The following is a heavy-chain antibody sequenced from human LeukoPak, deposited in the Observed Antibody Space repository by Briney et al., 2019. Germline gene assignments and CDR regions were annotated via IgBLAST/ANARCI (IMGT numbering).Heavy chain of an antibody. CDR3: ARTDGAMYWYFDL. CDR1: GFTFSSYS. CDR2: ISSSSSTI. J-gene: IGHJ2*01. V-gene: IGHV3-48*04. Sequence: GGSLRLSCAASGFTFSSYSMNWVRQAPGKGLEWVSYISSSSSTIYYADSVKGRFTISRDNAKNSLYLQMNSLRAEDTAVYYCARTDGAMYWYFDLWGRGTLVTVSS. D-gene: IGHD4-17*01.